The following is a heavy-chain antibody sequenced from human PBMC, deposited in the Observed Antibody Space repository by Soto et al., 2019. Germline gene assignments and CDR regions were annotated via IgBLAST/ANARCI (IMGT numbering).Heavy chain of an antibody. Sequence: QITLKESGPTLVKPTQTLTLTCTFSGFSLSTCVGVGWIRQPPGKALECLALIYWDDDKRYSSSLKSRLTITKDTSKNQVVLIMTNMDPVETATYYCAHKSYYGSGSLDYWGQGILVTVSS. CDR1: GFSLSTCVG. V-gene: IGHV2-5*02. D-gene: IGHD3-10*01. CDR3: AHKSYYGSGSLDY. CDR2: IYWDDDK. J-gene: IGHJ4*02.